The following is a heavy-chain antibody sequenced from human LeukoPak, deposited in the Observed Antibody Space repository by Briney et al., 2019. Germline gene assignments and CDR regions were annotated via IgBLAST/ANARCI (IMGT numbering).Heavy chain of an antibody. Sequence: GGSLRLSCAASGFTFSSYSMNWVRQAPGKRLEWVSSISSSSGGSSGYIYYADSVKGRFTISRDNAKNSLYLQMNSLRAEDTAVYYCARGPSGYSGYDGTDYWGQGTLVTVSS. D-gene: IGHD5-12*01. CDR1: GFTFSSYS. J-gene: IGHJ4*02. V-gene: IGHV3-21*01. CDR3: ARGPSGYSGYDGTDY. CDR2: ISSSSGGSSGYI.